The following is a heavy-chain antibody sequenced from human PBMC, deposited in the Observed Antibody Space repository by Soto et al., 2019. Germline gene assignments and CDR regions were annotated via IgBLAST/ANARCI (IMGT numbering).Heavy chain of an antibody. Sequence: QVQLVESGGGVVQPGRSLRLSCAASGFTLSSYGMHWVRQPPGKGLEWVAVLWYDGTNKYYIDSVKGRFTISRDDSKNTLYLQMNSLRVEDTAVYYCARGSYCTSISCYNNWFDPWGQGTLVTVSS. V-gene: IGHV3-33*01. D-gene: IGHD2-2*01. J-gene: IGHJ5*02. CDR2: LWYDGTNK. CDR3: ARGSYCTSISCYNNWFDP. CDR1: GFTLSSYG.